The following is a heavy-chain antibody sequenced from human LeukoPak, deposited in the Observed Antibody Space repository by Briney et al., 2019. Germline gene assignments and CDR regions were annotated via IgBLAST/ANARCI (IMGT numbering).Heavy chain of an antibody. CDR2: ISGSGGST. J-gene: IGHJ3*02. Sequence: GGSLRLSCAASGFTFSNYAMSWVRQAPGKGLEWVSVISGSGGSTYYADSVKGRFTISRDNSKNTLFLQMNSLTAEDTAIYSCARPRLEYCSGGSCFDAFDIWGQGTMVTVSS. CDR3: ARPRLEYCSGGSCFDAFDI. V-gene: IGHV3-23*01. CDR1: GFTFSNYA. D-gene: IGHD2-15*01.